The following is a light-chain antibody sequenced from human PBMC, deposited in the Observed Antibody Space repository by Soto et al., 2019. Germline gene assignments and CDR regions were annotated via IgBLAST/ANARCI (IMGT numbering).Light chain of an antibody. V-gene: IGKV1-39*01. CDR1: QTIGTY. CDR2: GAS. Sequence: IEVTQSPSSLAASLGDRVTITCRASQTIGTYVNWYRQKSGAAPELLIYGASSRATGIPDRFSGSGSGTDFTLTISRLEPEDFAVYYCQQRSNWPQTFGQGTKVDIK. CDR3: QQRSNWPQT. J-gene: IGKJ1*01.